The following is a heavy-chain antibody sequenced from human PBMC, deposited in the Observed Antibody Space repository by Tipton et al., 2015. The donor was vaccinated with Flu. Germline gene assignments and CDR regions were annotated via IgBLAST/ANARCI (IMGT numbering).Heavy chain of an antibody. CDR2: IYFSGNT. J-gene: IGHJ5*02. CDR3: AGDPGSRMFDP. Sequence: TLSLTCSVSGGSISSSSYYWGWIRQPPGKGLEWIGSIYFSGNTYYNPSLKSRVTISVDTSKNQFSLKVSSVTAADTAVYYCAGDPGSRMFDPWGQGTLVTVSS. V-gene: IGHV4-39*07. D-gene: IGHD6-13*01. CDR1: GGSISSSSYY.